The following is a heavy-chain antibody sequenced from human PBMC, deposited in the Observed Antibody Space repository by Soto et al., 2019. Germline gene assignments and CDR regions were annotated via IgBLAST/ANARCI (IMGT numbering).Heavy chain of an antibody. D-gene: IGHD1-26*01. V-gene: IGHV1-2*02. Sequence: QVPPVQSEAEVKKPGASVQVSCKASGYTFTGYYMHWVRQAPGQGLEWMGWINPNSGGTNYAQKFQGRVTMTRDTAINTAYMELSRLKSDDTAVYYCARPKLGGGTDWFDPWGQGTLVIVSS. CDR3: ARPKLGGGTDWFDP. CDR1: GYTFTGYY. J-gene: IGHJ5*02. CDR2: INPNSGGT.